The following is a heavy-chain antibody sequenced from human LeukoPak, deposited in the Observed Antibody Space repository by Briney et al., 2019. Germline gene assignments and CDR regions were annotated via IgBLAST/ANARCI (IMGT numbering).Heavy chain of an antibody. D-gene: IGHD5-18*01. CDR2: INPNSGGT. V-gene: IGHV1-2*02. CDR1: GCTFTGYY. CDR3: AREDTAIPAWFDP. Sequence: ASVKVSCKASGCTFTGYYMHWVRQAPGQGLEWMGWINPNSGGTNYAQKFQGRVTMTRDTSISTAYMELSRLRSDDTAVYYCAREDTAIPAWFDPWGQGTLVTVSS. J-gene: IGHJ5*02.